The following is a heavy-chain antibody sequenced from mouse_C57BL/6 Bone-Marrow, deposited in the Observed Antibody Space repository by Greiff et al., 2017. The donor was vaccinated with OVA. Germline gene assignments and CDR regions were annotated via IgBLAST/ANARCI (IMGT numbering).Heavy chain of an antibody. CDR3: ARETTVVKYFDV. CDR2: INYDGSST. J-gene: IGHJ1*03. V-gene: IGHV5-16*01. Sequence: DVKLVESEGGLVQPGSSMKLSCTASGFTFSDYYMAWVRQVPEKGLEWVANINYDGSSTYYLDSLKSRFIISRDNAKNILYLQMSSLKSEDTATYYCARETTVVKYFDVWGTGTTVTVSS. D-gene: IGHD1-1*01. CDR1: GFTFSDYY.